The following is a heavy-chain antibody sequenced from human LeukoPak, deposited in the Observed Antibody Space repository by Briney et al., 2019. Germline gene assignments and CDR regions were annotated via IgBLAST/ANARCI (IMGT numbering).Heavy chain of an antibody. J-gene: IGHJ3*02. Sequence: TPSETLSLTCAVYGGSFSGYYWSWIRQPPGKGLEWIGEINHSGSTNYNPSLKSRVTISVDTSKNQFSLKLSSVTAADTAVYYCARGGKYYGSGSYRGSLNDAFDIWGQGTMVTVSS. CDR1: GGSFSGYY. V-gene: IGHV4-34*01. CDR3: ARGGKYYGSGSYRGSLNDAFDI. D-gene: IGHD3-10*01. CDR2: INHSGST.